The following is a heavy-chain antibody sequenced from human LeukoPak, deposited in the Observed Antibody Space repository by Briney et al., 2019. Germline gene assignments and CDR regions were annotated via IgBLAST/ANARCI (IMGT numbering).Heavy chain of an antibody. V-gene: IGHV3-23*01. CDR2: ISANGDRT. CDR3: TKDSPRTDGWFYFDY. CDR1: GFTFSSYG. Sequence: PGGSLRLSCAASGFTFSSYGMHWVRQAPGKGLEWVSGISANGDRTYYADSVRGRLTISRDNSKNTLFLQMNSLRAEDTAVYYCTKDSPRTDGWFYFDYWGQGTLVSVSS. J-gene: IGHJ4*02. D-gene: IGHD6-19*01.